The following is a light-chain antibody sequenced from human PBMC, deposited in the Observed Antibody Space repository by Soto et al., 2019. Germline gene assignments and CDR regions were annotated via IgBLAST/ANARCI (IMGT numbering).Light chain of an antibody. CDR2: YDT. J-gene: IGLJ2*01. Sequence: SYELTQPPSVSVAPGKTARITCGGNNTGSKSVHWYQQKPGQAPVLVIYYDTDRPSGIPERFSGSNSGNTATLTISRVEAGDGADYYCQVWDSSSDHVVFGGGTKLTVL. V-gene: IGLV3-21*04. CDR3: QVWDSSSDHVV. CDR1: NTGSKS.